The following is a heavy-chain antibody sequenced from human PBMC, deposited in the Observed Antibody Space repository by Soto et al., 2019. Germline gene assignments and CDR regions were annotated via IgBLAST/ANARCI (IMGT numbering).Heavy chain of an antibody. CDR2: INPFFKGT. D-gene: IGHD3-9*01. J-gene: IGHJ6*02. CDR1: GGTFSDHA. Sequence: EASVKVSCKAFGGTFSDHAVSWVRQAPGQGLEWMGVINPFFKGTKYAQKFQGRLTITADDSTSTAYMDLYSLISEDTAVYYCARDVQVNYFDNTYHYYAMDVWGQGTTVTVSS. CDR3: ARDVQVNYFDNTYHYYAMDV. V-gene: IGHV1-69*13.